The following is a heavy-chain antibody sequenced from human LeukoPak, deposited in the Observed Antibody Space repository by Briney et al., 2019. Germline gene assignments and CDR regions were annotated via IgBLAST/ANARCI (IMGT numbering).Heavy chain of an antibody. J-gene: IGHJ4*02. V-gene: IGHV4-59*01. Sequence: PSETLSLTCTVSGGSISNSFWSWIRQPPGNGLEWIGYIPSSGSTNYNPSLKSRVTISIHTSKNQFSLKLRSVTAADTAVYYCAGDNSGCLVNFDYGGQGSLVPVSS. CDR1: GGSISNSF. CDR3: AGDNSGCLVNFDY. CDR2: IPSSGST. D-gene: IGHD6-19*01.